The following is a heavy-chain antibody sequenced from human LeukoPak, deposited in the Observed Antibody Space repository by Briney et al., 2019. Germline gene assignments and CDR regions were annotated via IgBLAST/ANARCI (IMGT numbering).Heavy chain of an antibody. D-gene: IGHD3-22*01. V-gene: IGHV4-38-2*01. J-gene: IGHJ4*02. Sequence: SETLSLTCAVSGYSISSGYYWGWIRQPPGKGLDWIGNIYHGGTTYYNPSLKNRVTISVDTSKNQFSLKLSSVTAADTAVYYCARRAYYYDSSGYYWSYFDYWGQGTLVTVSS. CDR3: ARRAYYYDSSGYYWSYFDY. CDR2: IYHGGTT. CDR1: GYSISSGYY.